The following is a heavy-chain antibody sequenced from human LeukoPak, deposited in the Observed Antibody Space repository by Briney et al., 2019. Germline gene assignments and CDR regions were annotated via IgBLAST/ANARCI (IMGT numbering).Heavy chain of an antibody. CDR1: GFTVSSNY. CDR2: IYSGGST. CDR3: ASRIKRLYYYMDV. V-gene: IGHV3-53*01. Sequence: GGSLRLSCAASGFTVSSNYMSWVRQAPGKGLEWVSVIYSGGSTYYADSVKGRFTISRDNSKNTLYLQMNSLRAEDTAVYYCASRIKRLYYYMDVWGKGTTVTVSS. J-gene: IGHJ6*03. D-gene: IGHD3-16*01.